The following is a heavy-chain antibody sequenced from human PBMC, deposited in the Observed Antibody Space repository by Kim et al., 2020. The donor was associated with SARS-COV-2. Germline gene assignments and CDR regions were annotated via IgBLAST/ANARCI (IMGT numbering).Heavy chain of an antibody. J-gene: IGHJ3*02. CDR3: ARDRIATSGKDAFDI. D-gene: IGHD6-13*01. Sequence: ADSVKGRFTISRDNAKNSLFRQMNSLRAEDTAVYYCARDRIATSGKDAFDIWGQGTMVTVSS. V-gene: IGHV3-48*03.